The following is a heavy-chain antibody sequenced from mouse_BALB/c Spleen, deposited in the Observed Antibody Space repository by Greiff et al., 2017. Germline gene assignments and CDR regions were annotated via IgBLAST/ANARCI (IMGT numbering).Heavy chain of an antibody. J-gene: IGHJ4*01. CDR1: GYTFTSYT. D-gene: IGHD2-3*01. Sequence: VKLQESGAELARPGASVKMSCKASGYTFTSYTMHWVKQRPGQGLEWIGYINPSSGYTNYNQKFKDKATLTADKSSSTAYMQLSSLTSEDSAVYYCARRELYDGYYDYYAMDYWGQGTSVTVSS. CDR2: INPSSGYT. CDR3: ARRELYDGYYDYYAMDY. V-gene: IGHV1-4*01.